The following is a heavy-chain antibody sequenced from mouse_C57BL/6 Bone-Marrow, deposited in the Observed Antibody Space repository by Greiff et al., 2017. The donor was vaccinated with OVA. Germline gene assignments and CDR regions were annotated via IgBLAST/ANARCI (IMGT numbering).Heavy chain of an antibody. D-gene: IGHD4-1*02. CDR3: ARYQLGQWFAY. CDR1: GFTFTDYY. V-gene: IGHV7-3*01. Sequence: EVKVVESGGGLVQPGGSLSLSCAASGFTFTDYYMSCVRQPPGKALEWLGFIRNKANGYTTEYSASVKGRFTISRDNSQSIHYLLMKALRAEDSATYYCARYQLGQWFAYWGQGTLVTVSA. CDR2: IRNKANGYTT. J-gene: IGHJ3*01.